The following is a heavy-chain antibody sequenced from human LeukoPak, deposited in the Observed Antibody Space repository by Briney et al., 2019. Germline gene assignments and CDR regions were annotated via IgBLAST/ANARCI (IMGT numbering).Heavy chain of an antibody. V-gene: IGHV3-7*03. Sequence: GGSLRLSCAASGFTFSSYSMNWVRQAPGKGLEWVANIKQDGSEKYYVESVKGRFTTSRDNAKNSLYLQMNSLRAEDAAVYYCARLYSGYGGYFDYWGQGTLVTVSS. CDR2: IKQDGSEK. D-gene: IGHD5-12*01. J-gene: IGHJ4*02. CDR1: GFTFSSYS. CDR3: ARLYSGYGGYFDY.